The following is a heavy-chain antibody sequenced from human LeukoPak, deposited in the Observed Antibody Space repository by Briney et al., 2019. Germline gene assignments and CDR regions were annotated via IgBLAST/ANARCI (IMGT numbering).Heavy chain of an antibody. CDR2: ISYDGSNK. CDR3: ARANTEFDY. CDR1: GLTFSSYA. V-gene: IGHV3-30-3*01. Sequence: GGSLRLSCAASGLTFSSYAMHWVRQAPGKGLEWVAVISYDGSNKYYADSVKGRFTISRDNSKNTLYLQMNSLRVEGTAVYYCARANTEFDYWGQGTLVTVSS. J-gene: IGHJ4*02. D-gene: IGHD2/OR15-2a*01.